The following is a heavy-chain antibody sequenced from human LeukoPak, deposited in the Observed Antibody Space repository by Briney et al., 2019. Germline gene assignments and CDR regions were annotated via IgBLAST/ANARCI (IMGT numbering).Heavy chain of an antibody. D-gene: IGHD3-22*01. J-gene: IGHJ4*02. CDR3: ARDDDYYDSSGYYYDYFDY. CDR2: IKQDGSEK. V-gene: IGHV3-7*01. Sequence: PGGSLRLSCAASGFTFSSYWMSWVRQAPGKGLEWVANIKQDGSEKYYVDSVKGRFTISRDNAKNSLYVQMNSLRAEDTAVYYCARDDDYYDSSGYYYDYFDYWGQGTLVTVSS. CDR1: GFTFSSYW.